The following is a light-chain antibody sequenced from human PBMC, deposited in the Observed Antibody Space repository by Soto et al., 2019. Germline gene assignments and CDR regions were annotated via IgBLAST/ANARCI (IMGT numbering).Light chain of an antibody. CDR1: SSDVGGYNY. CDR2: EVS. CDR3: SSYAGSNNFV. J-gene: IGLJ1*01. Sequence: QSVLTQPPSASGSPGQSVTISCTGTSSDVGGYNYVSWYQQHPGKAPKHMIYEVSKRPSGGPDRFSGSKSGNTASLTVSGLQAEDEADYYCSSYAGSNNFVFGTGTKVTVL. V-gene: IGLV2-8*01.